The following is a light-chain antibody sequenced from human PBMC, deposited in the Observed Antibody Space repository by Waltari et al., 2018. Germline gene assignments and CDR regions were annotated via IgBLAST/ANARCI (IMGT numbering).Light chain of an antibody. V-gene: IGLV2-23*02. J-gene: IGLJ2*01. Sequence: QSALTQPASVSGSPGQSITISCTGTSSDVGSFNLVSWYQQHPNKAPKLMIYQVSKRASGLSNRFSGSKSGNTASLTISGLQDEDEAEYYCCSYGGSSTFVIFGGGTKLTVL. CDR1: SSDVGSFNL. CDR2: QVS. CDR3: CSYGGSSTFVI.